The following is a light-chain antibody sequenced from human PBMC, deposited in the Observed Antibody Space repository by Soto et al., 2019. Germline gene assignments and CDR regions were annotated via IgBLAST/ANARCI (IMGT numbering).Light chain of an antibody. CDR1: SSNIGGNS. CDR2: EGT. CDR3: SSYAGSSARVV. Sequence: QSVMTQPPSVSAAPGQKVTISCSGSSSNIGGNSVSWYQQLPGTAPKLLIYEGTKRPSEISDRFSGSESDTTASLIISGLQPEDEADYYCSSYAGSSARVVFGGGTKLTVL. J-gene: IGLJ2*01. V-gene: IGLV1-51*01.